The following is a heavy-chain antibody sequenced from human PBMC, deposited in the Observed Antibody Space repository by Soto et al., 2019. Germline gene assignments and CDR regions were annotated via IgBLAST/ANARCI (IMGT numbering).Heavy chain of an antibody. CDR3: ARPGATADLYYFDY. D-gene: IGHD1-26*01. V-gene: IGHV4-39*01. CDR1: GGSISSSSYY. J-gene: IGHJ4*02. Sequence: SETLSLTCTVSGGSISSSSYYWGWIRRPPGKGLEWIGSIYYSGSTYYNPSLESRVTISVDTSKNQFSLKLSSVTAADTAVYYCARPGATADLYYFDYWGQGTLVTVSS. CDR2: IYYSGST.